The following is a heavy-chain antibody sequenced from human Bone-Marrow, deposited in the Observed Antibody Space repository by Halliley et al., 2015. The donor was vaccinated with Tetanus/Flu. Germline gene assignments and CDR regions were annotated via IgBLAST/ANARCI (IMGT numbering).Heavy chain of an antibody. CDR1: GFIFSSYA. CDR2: ISGNGGST. CDR3: ARRFYDDSWDY. V-gene: IGHV3-23*01. D-gene: IGHD3-16*01. J-gene: IGHJ4*02. Sequence: SLRLSCAASGFIFSSYAMSWVRQAPGKGLGWVSGISGNGGSTNYADSVRGRFTISRDNSKNTLFLQMNGLRAEDTAVYYCARRFYDDSWDYWGQGTLVTVSS.